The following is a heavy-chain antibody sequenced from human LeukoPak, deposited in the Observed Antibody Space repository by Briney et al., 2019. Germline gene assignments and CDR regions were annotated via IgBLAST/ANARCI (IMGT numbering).Heavy chain of an antibody. V-gene: IGHV4-59*01. D-gene: IGHD6-13*01. J-gene: IGHJ3*02. CDR1: GGSISSYY. CDR2: IYHSGNT. CDR3: ARVYYGAAGPLDVFDI. Sequence: SETLSLTCTVSGGSISSYYWSWIRQPPGKGLEWIGYIYHSGNTNCNPALKSRVTISLDTSKNHFSLKLSSVTAADTAVYFCARVYYGAAGPLDVFDIWGQGRMVTVSS.